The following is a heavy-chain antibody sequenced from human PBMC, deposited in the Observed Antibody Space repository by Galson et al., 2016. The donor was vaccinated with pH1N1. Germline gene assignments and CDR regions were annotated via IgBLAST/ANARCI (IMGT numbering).Heavy chain of an antibody. CDR1: GYKFTPYW. J-gene: IGHJ5*02. CDR2: IYPDDSDT. V-gene: IGHV5-51*03. Sequence: QSGAEVKKPGESLKISCEVFGYKFTPYWIGWVRQMPGKGLEWMGIIYPDDSDTRYNPAFQVQVTISVDKSINTAYLQWNSLKASDTAIYYFARGLLSGFDPWGQGTLVIVSS. D-gene: IGHD2-21*01. CDR3: ARGLLSGFDP.